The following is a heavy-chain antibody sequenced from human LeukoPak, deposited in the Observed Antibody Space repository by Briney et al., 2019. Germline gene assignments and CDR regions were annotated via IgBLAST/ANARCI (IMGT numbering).Heavy chain of an antibody. J-gene: IGHJ4*02. V-gene: IGHV5-51*01. Sequence: GESLKISCKGSGYSFTTYWIGWVRQMPGKGLEWMGIIYPGDSDTEYSPSFQGQVTISADKSISTAYLQWSSLKASDTAMYYCARHPGQDGQPLVNWGQGTLVTVSS. CDR2: IYPGDSDT. CDR3: ARHPGQDGQPLVN. D-gene: IGHD6-13*01. CDR1: GYSFTTYW.